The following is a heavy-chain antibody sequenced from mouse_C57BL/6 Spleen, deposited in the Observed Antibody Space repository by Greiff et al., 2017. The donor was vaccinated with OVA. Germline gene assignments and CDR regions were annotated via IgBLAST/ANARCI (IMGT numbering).Heavy chain of an antibody. D-gene: IGHD1-1*01. J-gene: IGHJ2*01. CDR1: GYTFTSYG. CDR2: IYPRSGNT. V-gene: IGHV1-81*01. CDR3: ARGLRYEPTYYFDY. Sequence: VQLQQSGAELARPGASVKLSCKASGYTFTSYGISWVKQRTGQGLEWIGEIYPRSGNTYYNEKFKGKATLTADKSSSTAYMELRSLTSEDSAVYFCARGLRYEPTYYFDYWGQGTTLTVSS.